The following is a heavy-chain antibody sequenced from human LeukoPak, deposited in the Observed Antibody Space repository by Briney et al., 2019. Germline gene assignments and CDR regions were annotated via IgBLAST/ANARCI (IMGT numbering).Heavy chain of an antibody. CDR1: GGSISNYD. Sequence: PSETLSLTCTVSGGSISNYDWSWIRQPAGKGLEWIGRIYTSGSTNYNPSLKSRVTMSEDTSKKQFSLKLSSVTAADTAVYYCASKTWFEEYSYGNFDYWGQGTLVTVSS. J-gene: IGHJ4*02. D-gene: IGHD5-18*01. CDR3: ASKTWFEEYSYGNFDY. V-gene: IGHV4-4*07. CDR2: IYTSGST.